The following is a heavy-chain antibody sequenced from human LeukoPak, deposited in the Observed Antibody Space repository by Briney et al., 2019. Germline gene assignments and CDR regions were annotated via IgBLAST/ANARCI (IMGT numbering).Heavy chain of an antibody. J-gene: IGHJ4*02. CDR1: GGSISSYY. CDR2: IYSSGTT. D-gene: IGHD3-22*01. V-gene: IGHV4-59*01. CDR3: ARVRYSDSSVLTRKRSYYFDY. Sequence: SETLSLTCTVSGGSISSYYWNWIRQPPGKGLEWIGYIYSSGTTNYNPSLRSRVSMSVGTSKNQFSLRLSSVTAADTAVYYCARVRYSDSSVLTRKRSYYFDYWGQGTLVTVSS.